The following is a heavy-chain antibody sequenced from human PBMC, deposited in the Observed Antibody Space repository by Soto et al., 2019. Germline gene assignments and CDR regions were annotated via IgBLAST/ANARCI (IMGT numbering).Heavy chain of an antibody. J-gene: IGHJ6*02. D-gene: IGHD5-12*01. Sequence: SETLSLTCTVSGGSISSGGYYWSWIRQHPGKSLEWIGYIYYSGSTYYNPSLKSRVTISVGTSKNQFSLKLSSVTAADTAVYYCARDTRPGGYDHDYYYYYGMGVWGQGTTVTVSS. CDR2: IYYSGST. CDR1: GGSISSGGYY. V-gene: IGHV4-31*03. CDR3: ARDTRPGGYDHDYYYYYGMGV.